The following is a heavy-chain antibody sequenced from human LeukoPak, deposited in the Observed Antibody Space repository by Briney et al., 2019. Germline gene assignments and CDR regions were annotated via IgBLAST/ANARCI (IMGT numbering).Heavy chain of an antibody. CDR3: ATWNALGSGWFDP. Sequence: SQTLSLTCTVSGGSISSGNYFWSWIRQPAGKGLEWIGRIYTTGSTNFNPSLKSRVTISVDTSKNQFSLKLNSVTTADTAVYYCATWNALGSGWFDPWGQGILVTVSS. V-gene: IGHV4-61*02. CDR1: GGSISSGNYF. CDR2: IYTTGST. J-gene: IGHJ5*02. D-gene: IGHD3-16*01.